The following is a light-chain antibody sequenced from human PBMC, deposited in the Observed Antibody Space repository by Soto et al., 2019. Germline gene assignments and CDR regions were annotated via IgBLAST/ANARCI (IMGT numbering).Light chain of an antibody. J-gene: IGKJ1*01. CDR1: QSISAW. Sequence: DIQMTQSPSTLSASVGDRVTITCRASQSISAWLAWYQQKPGEAPTLLIYDASSLESGVPSRFSGGGSETEFTLNISSLQPDDVATYYCQHYHDYPWTFGQGTKVEIK. CDR3: QHYHDYPWT. V-gene: IGKV1-5*01. CDR2: DAS.